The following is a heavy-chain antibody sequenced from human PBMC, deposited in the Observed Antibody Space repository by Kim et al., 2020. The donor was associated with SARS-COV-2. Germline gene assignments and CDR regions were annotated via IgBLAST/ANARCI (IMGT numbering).Heavy chain of an antibody. Sequence: GGSLRLSCLASGFTFSSYAMHWVRQAPGKGLEYVSAISSNGGSTYYADSVKGRFTISRDNSKNTLYLQMSSLRAEDTAVYYCVEGYCSSTSCRMDVWGQGTTVTVSS. CDR2: ISSNGGST. CDR3: VEGYCSSTSCRMDV. J-gene: IGHJ6*02. D-gene: IGHD2-2*01. V-gene: IGHV3-64D*06. CDR1: GFTFSSYA.